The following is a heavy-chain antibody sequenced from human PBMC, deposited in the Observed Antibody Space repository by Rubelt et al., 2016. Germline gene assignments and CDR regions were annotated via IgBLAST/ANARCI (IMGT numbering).Heavy chain of an antibody. CDR2: ISGSGSDT. Sequence: GLEWVSAISGSGSDTYYADSVKGRFTISRDNSKNTLDLQMKSLREEDTAVYYCVKDVLTTSGSYRYFDYWGQGTLVTVPS. D-gene: IGHD3-10*01. J-gene: IGHJ4*02. CDR3: VKDVLTTSGSYRYFDY. V-gene: IGHV3-23*01.